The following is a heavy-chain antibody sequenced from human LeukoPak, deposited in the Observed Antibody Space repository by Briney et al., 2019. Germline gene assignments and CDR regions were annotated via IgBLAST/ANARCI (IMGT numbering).Heavy chain of an antibody. J-gene: IGHJ6*02. CDR1: GFTFSSYA. CDR3: ARVRYGELDV. Sequence: GGSLRLSCAASGFTFSSYAMSWVRQAPGKGLEWVSSMSGSGGSTYYADSVKDRFTISRDDSKNTLYLQMNSPRAEDTAVYYCARVRYGELDVWGQGTTVTVSS. V-gene: IGHV3-23*01. CDR2: MSGSGGST. D-gene: IGHD4-17*01.